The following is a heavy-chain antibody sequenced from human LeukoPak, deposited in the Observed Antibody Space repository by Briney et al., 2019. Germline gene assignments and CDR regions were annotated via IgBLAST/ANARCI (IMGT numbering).Heavy chain of an antibody. D-gene: IGHD6-13*01. Sequence: KPSETLSLTCAVYGGSFSGYYWNWIRQPPGKGLEWIGEINHSGSTSYNPSLKSRVTIPVDTSKNQFSLKLSSVTAADTAVYYCAREYPAAGFDYWGQGTLVTVSS. V-gene: IGHV4-34*01. CDR2: INHSGST. J-gene: IGHJ4*02. CDR3: AREYPAAGFDY. CDR1: GGSFSGYY.